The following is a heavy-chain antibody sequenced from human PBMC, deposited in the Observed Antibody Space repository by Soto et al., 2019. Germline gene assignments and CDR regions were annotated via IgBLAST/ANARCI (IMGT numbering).Heavy chain of an antibody. D-gene: IGHD6-19*01. V-gene: IGHV3-30*18. CDR1: GFTFSSYG. J-gene: IGHJ6*02. Sequence: QVQLVESGGGVVQPGRSLRLSCAASGFTFSSYGMHWVRQAPGKGLEWVAVISYGGSNKYYSDSVKGRFTISRDKSKNTLYLQMNSLRAEDTAVYYCAKDRKAVAGELLYYGMDVWGQGTTVTVSS. CDR3: AKDRKAVAGELLYYGMDV. CDR2: ISYGGSNK.